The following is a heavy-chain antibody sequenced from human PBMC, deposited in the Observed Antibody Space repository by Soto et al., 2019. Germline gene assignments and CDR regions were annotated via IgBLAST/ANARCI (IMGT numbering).Heavy chain of an antibody. V-gene: IGHV1-18*01. CDR3: ARDSNVVVVAATYFDY. CDR1: GYTFTSYG. Sequence: ASVKVSCKASGYTFTSYGISWVRQAPGQGLEWMGWISAYNGNTNYAQKLQGRVTMTTDTSTSTAYMELRSLRSDDTAVYYCARDSNVVVVAATYFDYWGQGTLVTVSS. D-gene: IGHD2-15*01. CDR2: ISAYNGNT. J-gene: IGHJ4*02.